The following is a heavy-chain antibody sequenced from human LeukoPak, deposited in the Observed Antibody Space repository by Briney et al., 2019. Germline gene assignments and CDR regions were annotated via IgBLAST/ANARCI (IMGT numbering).Heavy chain of an antibody. Sequence: SETLSLTCAVYGESFSGYYWSWIRQPPGKGLEWIGDINHSGSTNYNPSLKSRVTISVDTSKNQFSLKLSSVTAADTAVYYCATSGGTLGPTNYFAYWGQGTLVTVSS. CDR3: ATSGGTLGPTNYFAY. J-gene: IGHJ4*02. V-gene: IGHV4-34*01. CDR2: INHSGST. CDR1: GESFSGYY. D-gene: IGHD3-16*01.